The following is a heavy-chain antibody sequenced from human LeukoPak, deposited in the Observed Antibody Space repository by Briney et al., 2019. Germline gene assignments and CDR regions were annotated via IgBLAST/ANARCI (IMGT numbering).Heavy chain of an antibody. CDR1: GGYISSYY. CDR3: ARDRRESSKPNDAFDI. CDR2: IYYTGST. D-gene: IGHD4-11*01. J-gene: IGHJ3*02. Sequence: SETLSLTCGVSGGYISSYYRSWIRQPPGKGLEWIGYIYYTGSTNYNLSLESRITISIDTSKKQLSLKLRSVTAADTAVYYCARDRRESSKPNDAFDIWGQGTMVTVSS. V-gene: IGHV4-59*01.